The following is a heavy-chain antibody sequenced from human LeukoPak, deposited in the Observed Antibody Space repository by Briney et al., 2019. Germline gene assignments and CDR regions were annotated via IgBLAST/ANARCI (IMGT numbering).Heavy chain of an antibody. CDR1: GFTFSTYG. CDR2: ISGSGGNT. D-gene: IGHD1-26*01. Sequence: PGGSLRLSCAASGFTFSTYGMQWVRQAPGKGLEWVSLISGSGGNTYYADSVKGRFTISRDNSKNTLSLQMNSLRAEDTAVYYCAKDVRVGGGGMDVWGQGTPVTVSS. V-gene: IGHV3-23*01. J-gene: IGHJ6*02. CDR3: AKDVRVGGGGMDV.